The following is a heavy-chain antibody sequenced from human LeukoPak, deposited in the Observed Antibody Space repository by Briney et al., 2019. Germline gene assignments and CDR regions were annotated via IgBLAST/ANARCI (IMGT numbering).Heavy chain of an antibody. CDR3: ASTSGYSSSWYERDDY. J-gene: IGHJ4*02. CDR2: MNPNSGNT. D-gene: IGHD6-13*01. CDR1: GYTFTSYD. Sequence: ASVKVSCKASGYTFTSYDINWVRQATGQGLEWMGWMNPNSGNTGYAQKFQGRVTMTRNTSISTAYMELNSLRSEDTAVYYCASTSGYSSSWYERDDYWGQRTLVTVSS. V-gene: IGHV1-8*01.